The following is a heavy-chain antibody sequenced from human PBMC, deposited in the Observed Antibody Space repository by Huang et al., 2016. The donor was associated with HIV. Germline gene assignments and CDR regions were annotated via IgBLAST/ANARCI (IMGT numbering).Heavy chain of an antibody. Sequence: QLQLRESGPGLVIPSETLSLPCTVSGGSISGTSYYWAWIRQPPGRGLDGIGNVYYSVLTYYSPALKSRVTISADSSKNQLSRTLSSVTAADTALYYCARSLDPLYYGSSGETDAFDIWGQGTMVTVSP. D-gene: IGHD2-15*01. CDR3: ARSLDPLYYGSSGETDAFDI. J-gene: IGHJ3*02. CDR1: GGSISGTSYY. V-gene: IGHV4-39*01. CDR2: VYYSVLT.